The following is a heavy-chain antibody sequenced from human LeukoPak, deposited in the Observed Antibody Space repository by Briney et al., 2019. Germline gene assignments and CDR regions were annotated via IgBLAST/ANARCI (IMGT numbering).Heavy chain of an antibody. CDR1: GFTFSNAW. J-gene: IGHJ1*01. CDR2: IKTKTDGGTT. Sequence: PGGSLRLSCALSGFTFSNAWMSWVRQAPGKGLEWVGRIKTKTDGGTTDYAASVKGRFIISRDDSKNTLYLQMNNLETEDTAVYYCTTVYGYFGDYVSQYSQHWGQGTLVTVSS. CDR3: TTVYGYFGDYVSQYSQH. V-gene: IGHV3-15*01. D-gene: IGHD4-17*01.